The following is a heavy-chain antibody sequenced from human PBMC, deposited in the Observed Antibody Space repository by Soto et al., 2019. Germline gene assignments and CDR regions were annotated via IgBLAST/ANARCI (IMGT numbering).Heavy chain of an antibody. J-gene: IGHJ5*02. Sequence: GVSLRLSFKASGFTFETYGMNWVRQAPGKGLEWVASISASSASIYYADSLGGRFTISRDNANNSVSLLMKRLRHEDTAMYYCARDWRDLGDFNWFDPWGQGTLVTVSS. CDR3: ARDWRDLGDFNWFDP. CDR1: GFTFETYG. V-gene: IGHV3-21*01. D-gene: IGHD4-17*01. CDR2: ISASSASI.